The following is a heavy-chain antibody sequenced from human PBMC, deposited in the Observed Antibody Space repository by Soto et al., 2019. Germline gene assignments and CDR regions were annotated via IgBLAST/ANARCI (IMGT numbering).Heavy chain of an antibody. CDR3: ARALPRYIVGLMMDFDY. V-gene: IGHV1-46*01. CDR1: GYTFTSYY. CDR2: ITPSDGSR. Sequence: QVQLVQSGAEVRKPGASVKVSCKASGYTFTSYYLHWVRQAPGQGLEWMGMITPSDGSRTYAQEYQGRXTXTXXTSTSTGYMDMSSLRSEDTAVYYCARALPRYIVGLMMDFDYWGQGTLVTVSS. D-gene: IGHD1-26*01. J-gene: IGHJ4*02.